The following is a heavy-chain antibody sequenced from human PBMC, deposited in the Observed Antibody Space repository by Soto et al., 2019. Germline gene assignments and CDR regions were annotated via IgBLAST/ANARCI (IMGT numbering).Heavy chain of an antibody. Sequence: QVQLVQSGAEVKKPGASVKVSCKASGYTFTSYGISWVRQAPGQGLEWMGWISDYNGNTNYAQKLQGRVTMTTDTSTSTAYMELRSLISDDAAVYYCARDEPGIVGATASGMDVWGQGTTVTVSS. D-gene: IGHD1-26*01. V-gene: IGHV1-18*04. CDR2: ISDYNGNT. J-gene: IGHJ6*02. CDR3: ARDEPGIVGATASGMDV. CDR1: GYTFTSYG.